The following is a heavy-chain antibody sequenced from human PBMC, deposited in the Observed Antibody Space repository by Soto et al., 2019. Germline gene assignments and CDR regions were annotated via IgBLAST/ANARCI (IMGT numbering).Heavy chain of an antibody. CDR2: ISGSGGST. Sequence: GGSLRLSCAASGFTFSSYAMSWVRQAPGKGLEWVSAISGSGGSTYYADSVKGRFTISRDNSKNTLYLQMNSLRAEDTAVYYCAKDAVTTHERYYYYMDVWGKGTTVTVSS. D-gene: IGHD4-17*01. V-gene: IGHV3-23*01. CDR1: GFTFSSYA. CDR3: AKDAVTTHERYYYYMDV. J-gene: IGHJ6*03.